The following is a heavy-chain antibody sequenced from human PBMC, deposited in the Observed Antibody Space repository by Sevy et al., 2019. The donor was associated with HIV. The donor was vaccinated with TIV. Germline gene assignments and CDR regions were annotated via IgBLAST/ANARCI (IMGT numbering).Heavy chain of an antibody. CDR3: AKDGGYYDSSGSYFDY. J-gene: IGHJ4*02. V-gene: IGHV3-23*01. CDR1: GFTFSSYA. D-gene: IGHD3-22*01. CDR2: ISGSGGSK. Sequence: GGSLRLSCAASGFTFSSYAMSWVRQAPGKGLEWVSAISGSGGSKYYADSVKGRFTISRDNSKNTLYLQMNSLRAEDTTVYYCAKDGGYYDSSGSYFDYWGQGTLVTVSS.